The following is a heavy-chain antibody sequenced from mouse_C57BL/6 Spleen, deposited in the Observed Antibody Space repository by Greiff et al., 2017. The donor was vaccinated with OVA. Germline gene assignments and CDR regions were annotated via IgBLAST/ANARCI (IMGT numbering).Heavy chain of an antibody. V-gene: IGHV1-19*01. CDR2: INPYNGGT. CDR1: GYTFTDYY. Sequence: EVQLQQSGPVLVKPGASVKMSCKASGYTFTDYYMNWVKQSHGKSLEWIGVINPYNGGTSYNQKFKGKATLTVDKSSSTAYMELHSLTSEDSAVYDCARSYGNYWYFDVWGTGTTVTVSS. D-gene: IGHD2-1*01. CDR3: ARSYGNYWYFDV. J-gene: IGHJ1*03.